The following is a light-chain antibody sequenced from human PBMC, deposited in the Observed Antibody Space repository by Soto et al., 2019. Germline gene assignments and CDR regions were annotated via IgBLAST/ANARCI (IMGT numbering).Light chain of an antibody. CDR1: QSVRSTY. CDR2: GAS. V-gene: IGKV3-20*01. CDR3: QYYSSSLSIT. Sequence: EIVLTQSPGILSLSPGERATLSCRASQSVRSTYLAWYQQKPCQAPRLLIHGASSRATGIPDRFSGSGSGTDFTLTISRLEPEDFAVYYCQYYSSSLSITFGQGTRLEIK. J-gene: IGKJ5*01.